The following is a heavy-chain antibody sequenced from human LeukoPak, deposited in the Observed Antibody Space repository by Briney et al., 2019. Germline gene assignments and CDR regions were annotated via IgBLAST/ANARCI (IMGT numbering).Heavy chain of an antibody. CDR3: ARESNWYYYNSSGYRDAFDI. CDR1: GGSISSCY. Sequence: PSETLSLTCTVSGGSISSCYWSWIRQPPGKGLEWIGYIYYSGSTNYNPSLKSRVTISVDTSKNQFSLKLSSVTAADTAVYYCARESNWYYYNSSGYRDAFDIWGQGTMVTASS. D-gene: IGHD3-22*01. J-gene: IGHJ3*02. V-gene: IGHV4-59*01. CDR2: IYYSGST.